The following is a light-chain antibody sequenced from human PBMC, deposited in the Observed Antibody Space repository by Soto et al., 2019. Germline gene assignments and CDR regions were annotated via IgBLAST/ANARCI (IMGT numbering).Light chain of an antibody. CDR1: NSNIGAGYD. Sequence: QSVLTQPPSVSGAPGQRVSISCTGSNSNIGAGYDVNWYQQLPGTAPKLLIYANIDRPSGVPDRFSGSKSGASAFLVITGLQAEDEAAYDCQSYDSSLSGSRVFGGGTKLTVL. CDR3: QSYDSSLSGSRV. CDR2: ANI. V-gene: IGLV1-40*01. J-gene: IGLJ3*02.